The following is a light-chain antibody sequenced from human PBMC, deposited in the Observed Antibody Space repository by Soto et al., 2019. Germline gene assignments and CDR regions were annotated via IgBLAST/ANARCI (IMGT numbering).Light chain of an antibody. V-gene: IGLV1-51*01. CDR1: SSNIGNNY. CDR2: DNN. Sequence: QSALTQPPSVSAAPGQRVTISCSGSSSNIGNNYVSWYQQLPGTAPKLLIYDNNKRPSGIPDRFSGSTSGTSATLAIAGLQTGDEADYYCDSWDNSLRVVLFGGGTKLTGL. CDR3: DSWDNSLRVVL. J-gene: IGLJ2*01.